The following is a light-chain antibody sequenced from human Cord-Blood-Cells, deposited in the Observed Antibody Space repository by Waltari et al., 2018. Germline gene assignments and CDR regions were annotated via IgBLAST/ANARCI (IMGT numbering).Light chain of an antibody. Sequence: QSALTQPASVSGSPGQSLTISCTGTSSDVGGSNYVPWYQQHPGKAPNLMIYDVSNRPSGVSNRFSGSKSGNTASLTISGLQAEDEAEYYCSSYTSSSTLVFGGGTKLTVL. J-gene: IGLJ3*02. CDR3: SSYTSSSTLV. CDR1: SSDVGGSNY. CDR2: DVS. V-gene: IGLV2-14*01.